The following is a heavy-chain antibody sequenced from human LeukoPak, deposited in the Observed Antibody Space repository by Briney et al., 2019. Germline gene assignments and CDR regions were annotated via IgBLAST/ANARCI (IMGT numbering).Heavy chain of an antibody. D-gene: IGHD6-13*01. Sequence: SETLSLTCTVSGGSISSSSYYWGWIRQPPGKGLEWIGSIYYSGSTYYNPSLKSRVTISVDTSKNQFSLKLSSVTAADTAVYYCASRNRIAAAHDYWGQGTLVTVSS. CDR1: GGSISSSSYY. J-gene: IGHJ4*02. V-gene: IGHV4-39*01. CDR2: IYYSGST. CDR3: ASRNRIAAAHDY.